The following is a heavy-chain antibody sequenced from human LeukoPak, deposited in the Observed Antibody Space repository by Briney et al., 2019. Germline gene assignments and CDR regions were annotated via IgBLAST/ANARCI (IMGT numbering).Heavy chain of an antibody. J-gene: IGHJ6*03. CDR1: GFTFSSYG. CDR2: INSDGSST. Sequence: GGTLRLSCAASGFTFSSYGMGWVRQAPGKGLVWVSRINSDGSSTSYADSVKGRFTISRDNAKNTLYLQMNSLRAEDTAMYYCARDLWERYYMDVWGKGTTVTVSS. CDR3: ARDLWERYYMDV. D-gene: IGHD1-26*01. V-gene: IGHV3-74*01.